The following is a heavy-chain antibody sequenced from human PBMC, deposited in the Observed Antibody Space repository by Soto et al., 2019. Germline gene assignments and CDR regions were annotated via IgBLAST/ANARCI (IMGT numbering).Heavy chain of an antibody. Sequence: SVKVSCKASGGTSSSYAISWVRQAPGQGLEWMGGIIPIFGTANYAQKFQGRVTITADESTSTAYMELSSLRSEDTAVYYCGRDTAMDTYYYYGMDVWGQGTTVTVSS. CDR2: IIPIFGTA. V-gene: IGHV1-69*13. J-gene: IGHJ6*02. D-gene: IGHD5-18*01. CDR1: GGTSSSYA. CDR3: GRDTAMDTYYYYGMDV.